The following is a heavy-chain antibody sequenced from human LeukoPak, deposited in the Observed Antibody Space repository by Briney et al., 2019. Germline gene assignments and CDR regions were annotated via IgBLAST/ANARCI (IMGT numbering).Heavy chain of an antibody. J-gene: IGHJ6*03. Sequence: SETLSLTCTVSGGSISSYYWSWIRHPPGKGLEWIGYIYTSGSTTYNPSLKGRVTISVHTSKNQSSLKQSSVTAADTAVYYCARHSVGSSSSTGSLFYYYYMDVWGKGTTVTVSS. CDR1: GGSISSYY. V-gene: IGHV4-4*09. CDR3: ARHSVGSSSSTGSLFYYYYMDV. D-gene: IGHD6-6*01. CDR2: IYTSGST.